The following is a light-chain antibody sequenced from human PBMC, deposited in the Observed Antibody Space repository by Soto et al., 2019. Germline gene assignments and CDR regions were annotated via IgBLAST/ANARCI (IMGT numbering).Light chain of an antibody. V-gene: IGKV4-1*01. Sequence: DIVMTQSPDSLAVSLGERATINCKSSQSLFYSTKNKDYLAWYQQRPGQPPKLLIYWASTRESGVPDRFSGSGFGTDFTLTINSLQAEDVAVYYCQQYYDIPPLTFGGGTKVEIK. CDR1: QSLFYSTKNKDY. CDR3: QQYYDIPPLT. J-gene: IGKJ4*01. CDR2: WAS.